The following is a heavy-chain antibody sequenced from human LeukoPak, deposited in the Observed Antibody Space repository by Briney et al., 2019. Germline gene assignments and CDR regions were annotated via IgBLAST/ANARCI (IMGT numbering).Heavy chain of an antibody. D-gene: IGHD1-7*01. V-gene: IGHV4-59*01. J-gene: IGHJ3*01. CDR1: GGSISSFY. CDR2: IYYSGST. Sequence: PSETLPLTCTVSGGSISSFYWSWIRQPPGKGLEWIGYIYYSGSTNYNPSLQSRVSISLATSKNQFSLKLSSVTTADTAVYYCARVNLNAFDVWGQGTLVTVSS. CDR3: ARVNLNAFDV.